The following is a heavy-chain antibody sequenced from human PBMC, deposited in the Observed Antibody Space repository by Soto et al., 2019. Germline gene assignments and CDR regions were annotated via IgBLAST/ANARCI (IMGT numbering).Heavy chain of an antibody. CDR2: SCAYNGET. V-gene: IGHV1-18*01. CDR1: GYTVDTYD. J-gene: IGHJ6*02. Sequence: ASVQDSCHAPGYTVDTYDVSGAREAPGQGLEWIGWSCAYNGETSYAQELQGRVTMTTDTSTSTAYMELRSLRSDDTAVYYCARGLGLYCSGGSCYSLDDYYYGMDFWGQGTTVTVSS. D-gene: IGHD2-15*01. CDR3: ARGLGLYCSGGSCYSLDDYYYGMDF.